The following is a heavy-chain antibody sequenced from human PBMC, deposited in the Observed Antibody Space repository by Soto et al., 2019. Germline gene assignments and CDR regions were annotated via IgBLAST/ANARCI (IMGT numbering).Heavy chain of an antibody. CDR2: IDNDGRAT. CDR1: GFTFNIYW. V-gene: IGHV3-74*01. J-gene: IGHJ4*02. CDR3: ARDKWISY. D-gene: IGHD2-2*03. Sequence: EVQLVESGGGLVQPGGSLRLSCVASGFTFNIYWMHWVRQAPGKGLEWVSRIDNDGRATTYADSVKGRFTISRDNAKNTLFLQMNTLRVDDTAVYYCARDKWISYWGQGTLVTVSS.